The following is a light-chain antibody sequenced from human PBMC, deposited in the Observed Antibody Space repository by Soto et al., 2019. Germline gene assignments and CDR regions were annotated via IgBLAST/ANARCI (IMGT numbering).Light chain of an antibody. Sequence: EIVLTQSPGTLSLSPGDGATLSCRASQSVSTNYLAWYQQKLGQAPRLLIYGASSRATGIPDRFSGNGSGTDFTLTSSRLEPEYFAVYYCQQYCSSPFTFGPGTKVDIK. CDR2: GAS. CDR3: QQYCSSPFT. J-gene: IGKJ3*01. V-gene: IGKV3-20*01. CDR1: QSVSTNY.